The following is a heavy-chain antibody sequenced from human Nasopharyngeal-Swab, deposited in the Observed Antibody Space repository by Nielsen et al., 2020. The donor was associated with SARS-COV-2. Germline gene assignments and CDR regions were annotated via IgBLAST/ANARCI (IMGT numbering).Heavy chain of an antibody. CDR2: IKQDGSEK. V-gene: IGHV3-7*01. CDR3: ASLGRLAYSWNYHAFDI. CDR1: GFTFSSYW. Sequence: GGSLRLSCAASGFTFSSYWMSWVRQAPGKGLEWVANIKQDGSEKYYVDSVKGRFTISRDNAKNSLYLQMNSLRAEDTAVYYCASLGRLAYSWNYHAFDIWGQGTMVTVSS. J-gene: IGHJ3*02. D-gene: IGHD1-7*01.